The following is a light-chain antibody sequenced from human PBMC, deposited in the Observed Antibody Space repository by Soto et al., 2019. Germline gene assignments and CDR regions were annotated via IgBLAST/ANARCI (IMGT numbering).Light chain of an antibody. J-gene: IGKJ1*01. CDR3: QQYNNWPPWT. CDR1: QSVSSN. CDR2: GAS. V-gene: IGKV3-15*01. Sequence: EIVMTHSPATLSVSPGERATLSCRASQSVSSNLAWYQQKPGQAPRLLIYGASTRATGIPARFSGSGSGTEFTLTISRLQSVDFAVYYCQQYNNWPPWTFGQAT.